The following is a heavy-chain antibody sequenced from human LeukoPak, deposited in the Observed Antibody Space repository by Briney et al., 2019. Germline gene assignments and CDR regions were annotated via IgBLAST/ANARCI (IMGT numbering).Heavy chain of an antibody. D-gene: IGHD6-13*01. V-gene: IGHV5-51*01. CDR2: IYPGDSDT. CDR1: GYSFTSYW. J-gene: IGHJ4*02. CDR3: ARRIAGAGSDY. Sequence: GESLKISCKGSGYSFTSYWIGWVRQMPGKGLEGMGIIYPGDSDTRYRPSFEGQVTISADMSIRTAYLQWSSLKASDTAMYYCARRIAGAGSDYWGQGTLVTVSS.